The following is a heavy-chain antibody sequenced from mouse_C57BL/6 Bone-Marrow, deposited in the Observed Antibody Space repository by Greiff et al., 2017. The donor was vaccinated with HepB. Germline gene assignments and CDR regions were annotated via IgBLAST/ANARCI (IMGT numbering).Heavy chain of an antibody. J-gene: IGHJ3*01. Sequence: QVQLQQSGAELARPGASVKLSCKASGYTFTSYGISWVKQRTGQGLEWIGEIYPRSGNTYYNEKFKGKATLTADKSSSTAYMELRSLTSEDSAVYFVARSQFYYGYDVPYWGQGTLVTVSA. CDR2: IYPRSGNT. CDR1: GYTFTSYG. CDR3: ARSQFYYGYDVPY. V-gene: IGHV1-81*01. D-gene: IGHD2-2*01.